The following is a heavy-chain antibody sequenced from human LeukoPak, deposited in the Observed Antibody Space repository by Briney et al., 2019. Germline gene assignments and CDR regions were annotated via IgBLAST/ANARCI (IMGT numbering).Heavy chain of an antibody. CDR3: ARETKVLWFGEALYYYYYGMDV. V-gene: IGHV3-21*01. J-gene: IGHJ6*02. D-gene: IGHD3-10*01. CDR2: ISSSSSYI. CDR1: GFTFSSYS. Sequence: PGVSLRLSCAASGFTFSSYSMNWVRQDPGKGLEWVSSISSSSSYIYYADSVKGRFTISRDNAKNSLYLQMNSLRAEDTAVYYCARETKVLWFGEALYYYYYGMDVWGQGTTVTVSS.